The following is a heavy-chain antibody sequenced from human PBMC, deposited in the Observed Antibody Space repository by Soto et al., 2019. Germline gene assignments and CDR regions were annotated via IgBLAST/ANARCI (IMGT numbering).Heavy chain of an antibody. D-gene: IGHD2-15*01. Sequence: EVQLVESGGGLVKPGGSLRLSCAASGFTFSRAWMNWVRQAPGKGLEWVGRIKSKTDGETIDYAAPVKGRFTISRDDSKNTLYSQMNRLETEDTAVYYCTTDHLVVGASFDIWGQGTLVTVSS. CDR2: IKSKTDGETI. CDR3: TTDHLVVGASFDI. V-gene: IGHV3-15*07. CDR1: GFTFSRAW. J-gene: IGHJ4*02.